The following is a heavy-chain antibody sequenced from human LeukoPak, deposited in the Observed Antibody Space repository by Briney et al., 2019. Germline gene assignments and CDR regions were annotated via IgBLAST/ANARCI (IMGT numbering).Heavy chain of an antibody. CDR3: AKSATGTTSNWFDP. CDR1: GFTFSSYA. V-gene: IGHV3-23*01. CDR2: ISGSGGTT. Sequence: TGGSLRLSCAASGFTFSSYAMRWVRQAPGKGLEWVSAISGSGGTTYYADSVKGRFTISRDNFKNTLYLQMNSLRAEDTAVYYCAKSATGTTSNWFDPWGQGTLVTVSS. D-gene: IGHD1-7*01. J-gene: IGHJ5*02.